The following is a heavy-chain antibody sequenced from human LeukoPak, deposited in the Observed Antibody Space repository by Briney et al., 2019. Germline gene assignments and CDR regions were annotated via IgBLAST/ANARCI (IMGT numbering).Heavy chain of an antibody. Sequence: ASVKVSCKASGYTFTAYYIHWVRKAPGQGLEWMGWINPNSGGTNYAQKFQGRVTMTRDTSISTAYMELSRLRSDDTAVYFCARRCDTSSYYTYYFDYWGQGTLVTVSS. CDR1: GYTFTAYY. J-gene: IGHJ4*02. CDR3: ARRCDTSSYYTYYFDY. V-gene: IGHV1-2*02. CDR2: INPNSGGT. D-gene: IGHD3-22*01.